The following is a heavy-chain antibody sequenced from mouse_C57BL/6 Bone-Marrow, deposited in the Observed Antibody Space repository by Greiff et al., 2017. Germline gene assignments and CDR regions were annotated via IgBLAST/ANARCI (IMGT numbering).Heavy chain of an antibody. V-gene: IGHV5-2*01. Sequence: DVKLVESGGGLVQPGESLKLSCESNEYEFPSHDMSWVRKTPEKRLELVAAINSDGGSTYYPDTMERRFIISRDNTKKTLYLQMSRLSSDDPALYYCATRSYDYDWFAYWGQGTLVTVSA. CDR2: INSDGGST. CDR3: ATRSYDYDWFAY. J-gene: IGHJ3*01. D-gene: IGHD2-4*01. CDR1: EYEFPSHD.